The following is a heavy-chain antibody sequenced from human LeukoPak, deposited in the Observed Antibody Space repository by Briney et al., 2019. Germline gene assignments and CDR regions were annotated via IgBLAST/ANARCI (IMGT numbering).Heavy chain of an antibody. CDR1: GFTLSEYG. V-gene: IGHV3-30*01. D-gene: IGHD2-15*01. CDR2: LSYDGGDT. Sequence: GGSLRLSCAASGFTLSEYGIHWVRQAPGKGLEWVAVLSYDGGDTYYADSVNGRFTISRDISSDTVSLQMNSLRVEDTALYFCARDRINMMILGHDSGLDLWGQGTLVTVSS. J-gene: IGHJ5*02. CDR3: ARDRINMMILGHDSGLDL.